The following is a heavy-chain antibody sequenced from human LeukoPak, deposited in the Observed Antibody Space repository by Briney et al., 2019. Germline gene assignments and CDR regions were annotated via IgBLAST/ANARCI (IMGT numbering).Heavy chain of an antibody. CDR2: ISGSGGST. Sequence: GGSLRLSCAASGLIFDDYAMHWVRQAPGKGLEWVSAISGSGGSTYYADSVKGRFTISRDNSKNTLYLQMNSLRAEDTAVYYCAKRPFGPSWGQGTLVTVSS. CDR3: AKRPFGPS. J-gene: IGHJ4*02. D-gene: IGHD3-16*01. CDR1: GLIFDDYA. V-gene: IGHV3-23*01.